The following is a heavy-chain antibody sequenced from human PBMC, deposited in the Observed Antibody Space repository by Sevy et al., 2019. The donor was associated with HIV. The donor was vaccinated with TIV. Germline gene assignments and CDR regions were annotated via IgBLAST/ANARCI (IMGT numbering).Heavy chain of an antibody. CDR2: LLYDEKAK. J-gene: IGHJ6*02. CDR1: GFNFDTYG. V-gene: IGHV3-33*05. Sequence: GGSLRLSCAASGFNFDTYGIHWVRQAPGKGLEWVAVLLYDEKAKYYLESVKGRFTVSRDNSEDTAYLQMHNLRAEDTAVYYCTRDTGFYYFGMDVWGRGTTVTVSS. CDR3: TRDTGFYYFGMDV. D-gene: IGHD2-15*01.